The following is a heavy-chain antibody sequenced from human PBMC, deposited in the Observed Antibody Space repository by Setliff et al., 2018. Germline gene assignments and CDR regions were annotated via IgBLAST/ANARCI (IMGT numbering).Heavy chain of an antibody. CDR2: IYTTGNT. D-gene: IGHD3-3*01. V-gene: IGHV4-61*02. CDR3: RFWSGYYKNDY. Sequence: SETLSLTCTVSGDSITSGSDYWNWIRQPAGKGLEWIGRIYTTGNTNYNPSLKSRVTISVDTSKKQFSLKLSSVTAADTAMYYCRFWSGYYKNDYWGQGTLVTVSS. CDR1: GDSITSGSDY. J-gene: IGHJ4*02.